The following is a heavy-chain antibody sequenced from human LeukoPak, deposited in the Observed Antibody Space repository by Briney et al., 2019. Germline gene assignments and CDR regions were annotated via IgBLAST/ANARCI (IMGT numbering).Heavy chain of an antibody. J-gene: IGHJ5*02. CDR2: VNPSGSA. CDR1: GASFNDYY. Sequence: SETLSLXCAVYGASFNDYYWSWSRHSPTKGLEWIGEVNPSGSAKYNPSLRSRVTISADKSKKQFFLRLSPVAAADSGVYYCATERASNNHDNWFDPWGQGTLVTVSS. CDR3: ATERASNNHDNWFDP. V-gene: IGHV4-34*01.